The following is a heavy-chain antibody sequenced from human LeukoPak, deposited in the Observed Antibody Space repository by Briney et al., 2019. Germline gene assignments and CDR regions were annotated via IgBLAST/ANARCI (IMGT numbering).Heavy chain of an antibody. CDR2: ISGSDGST. V-gene: IGHV3-23*01. Sequence: GGSLRLSCAASGFAFSSYAMTWVRQAPGKGLEWVSTISGSDGSTYYADSVKGRFTISRDNSKNTLYLQMNSLRAEDTAVYYCARYSSSPSRAFDIWGQGTMVTVSS. CDR1: GFAFSSYA. CDR3: ARYSSSPSRAFDI. D-gene: IGHD6-6*01. J-gene: IGHJ3*02.